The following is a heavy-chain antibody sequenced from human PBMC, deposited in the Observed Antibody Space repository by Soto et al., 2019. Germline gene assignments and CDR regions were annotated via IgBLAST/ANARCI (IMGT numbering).Heavy chain of an antibody. V-gene: IGHV1-8*01. CDR3: ARGGGGRWYSGDY. D-gene: IGHD6-13*01. Sequence: GASVKVSCKASGYTFTNYHIHWVRQATGQGLEWMGWMNPNSGDTGYAQKFQGRVTMTRDTSITAAYMELSGLRSEDTAVYYCARGGGGRWYSGDYWGQGTLVTVSS. J-gene: IGHJ4*02. CDR1: GYTFTNYH. CDR2: MNPNSGDT.